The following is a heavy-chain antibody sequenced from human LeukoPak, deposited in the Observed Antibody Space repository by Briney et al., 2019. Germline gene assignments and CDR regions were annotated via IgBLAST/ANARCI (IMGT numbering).Heavy chain of an antibody. D-gene: IGHD2/OR15-2a*01. CDR2: IISDGITT. CDR3: ASDGEYAFLV. V-gene: IGHV3-74*01. CDR1: GLTFHTTW. Sequence: GGSLRLSCAASGLTFHTTWMHWIRQAPGKGLVWVSRIISDGITTTYADSVKGRFTISRDNAKNTLYLQMNSLRADDTAVYYCASDGEYAFLVWGQGTMVTVSS. J-gene: IGHJ3*01.